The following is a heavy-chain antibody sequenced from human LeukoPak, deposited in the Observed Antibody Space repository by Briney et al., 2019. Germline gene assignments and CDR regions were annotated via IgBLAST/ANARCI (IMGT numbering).Heavy chain of an antibody. J-gene: IGHJ1*01. CDR3: ASPLDYYDSSGYYVEAEYFQH. CDR1: GGTFSSYA. Sequence: GASVNVSCKASGGTFSSYAISWVRQPPGQGLEWMGRIIPILGIANYAQKFQGRVTITANKSTNTAYMELSSLRSEDTAVYYCASPLDYYDSSGYYVEAEYFQHWGQGTLVTVSS. CDR2: IIPILGIA. V-gene: IGHV1-69*04. D-gene: IGHD3-22*01.